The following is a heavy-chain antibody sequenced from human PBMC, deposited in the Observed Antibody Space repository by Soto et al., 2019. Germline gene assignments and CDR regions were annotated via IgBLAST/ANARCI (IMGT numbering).Heavy chain of an antibody. J-gene: IGHJ6*01. CDR3: SRFIMVGGWFDPNYYHGMDV. Sequence: QVQLVQSGAEVKKPGASVTVSCKTSGYTFSNYGSNWVRQAPGQGLEWMGWISGYNGNTNYAQTGQGRVTMTTDTSTGTVYMELRSLKSDDTAIYYCSRFIMVGGWFDPNYYHGMDVWGQGTTVTVSS. CDR2: ISGYNGNT. D-gene: IGHD6-19*01. CDR1: GYTFSNYG. V-gene: IGHV1-18*01.